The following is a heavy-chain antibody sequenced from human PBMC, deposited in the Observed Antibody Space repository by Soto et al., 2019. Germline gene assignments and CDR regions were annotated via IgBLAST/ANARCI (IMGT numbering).Heavy chain of an antibody. CDR3: AKAPEYSSYSPVDY. CDR2: ISGSGGST. Sequence: PGGSLRLSCAASGFTISNNYMNWVRQAPGKGLEWVSAISGSGGSTYYADSVKGRFTISRDNSKNTLYLQMNSLRAEDTAVYYCAKAPEYSSYSPVDYWGQGTLVTVSS. CDR1: GFTISNNY. D-gene: IGHD6-6*01. J-gene: IGHJ4*02. V-gene: IGHV3-23*01.